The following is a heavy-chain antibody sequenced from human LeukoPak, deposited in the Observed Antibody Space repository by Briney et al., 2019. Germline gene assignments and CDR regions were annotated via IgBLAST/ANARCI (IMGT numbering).Heavy chain of an antibody. D-gene: IGHD2-8*01. CDR3: VEDLYCTKGVCYHN. CDR2: LNSNGATA. Sequence: GGSLRLSCSTSGFIFTSNTMHWVRQAPGKGLEFVSALNSNGATAYYADSVKGRFTISRDNSKNTLYLQMSSLRAEDTAVYYCVEDLYCTKGVCYHNWGQGTLVTVSS. V-gene: IGHV3-64D*09. CDR1: GFIFTSNT. J-gene: IGHJ4*02.